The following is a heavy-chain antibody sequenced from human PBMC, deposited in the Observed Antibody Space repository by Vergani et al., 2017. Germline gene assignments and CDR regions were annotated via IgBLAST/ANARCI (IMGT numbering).Heavy chain of an antibody. J-gene: IGHJ4*02. V-gene: IGHV1-69*01. CDR1: GGTFSSYA. Sequence: QVQLVQSGAEVKKPGSSVKVSCKASGGTFSSYAISWVRQAPGQGLEWMGGIIPIFGTANYAQKFQGRVPITADESTSTAYMELSSLRSEDTAVYYCARGYCSSTSCYKGYFDYWGQGTLVTVSS. CDR2: IIPIFGTA. D-gene: IGHD2-2*02. CDR3: ARGYCSSTSCYKGYFDY.